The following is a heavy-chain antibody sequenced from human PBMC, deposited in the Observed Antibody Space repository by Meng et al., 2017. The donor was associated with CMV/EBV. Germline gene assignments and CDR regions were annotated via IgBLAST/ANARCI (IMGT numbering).Heavy chain of an antibody. CDR1: GGSISSSSYY. CDR3: ARDGPVTMIVVGNWFDP. Sequence: GSLRLSCTVSGGSISSSSYYWGWIRQPPGEGLEWIGSIYYSGSTYYNPSLKSRVTISVDTSKNQFSLKLSSVTAADTAVYYCARDGPVTMIVVGNWFDPWGQGTLVTVSS. D-gene: IGHD3-22*01. J-gene: IGHJ5*02. V-gene: IGHV4-39*07. CDR2: IYYSGST.